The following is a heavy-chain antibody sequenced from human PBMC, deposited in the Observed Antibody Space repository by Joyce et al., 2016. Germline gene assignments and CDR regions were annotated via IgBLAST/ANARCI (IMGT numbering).Heavy chain of an antibody. Sequence: EVQLLESGGGLAQPGGCLRLSCAVSGFTFKTYNRNWVRQAPWKGMDGIYGISVGGGNTHHADSLKGRFTIYRDNSKNILFLVLNSLRMEDTAVYYCARGRGSGFSELGYWGQGTLVTVSS. D-gene: IGHD5-12*01. CDR1: GFTFKTYN. CDR2: ISVGGGNT. J-gene: IGHJ4*02. CDR3: ARGRGSGFSELGY. V-gene: IGHV3-23*01.